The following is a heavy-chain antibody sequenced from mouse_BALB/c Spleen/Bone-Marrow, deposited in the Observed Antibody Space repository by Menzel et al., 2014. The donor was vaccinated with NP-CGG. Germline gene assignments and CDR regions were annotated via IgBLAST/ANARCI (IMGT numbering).Heavy chain of an antibody. D-gene: IGHD6-2*01. CDR1: GYTFTDNW. J-gene: IGHJ4*01. CDR2: IDTSDSYT. CDR3: AXGGHXFSLDY. Sequence: VQLVESGAELGMPGASVKMSCKASGYTFTDNWIYWVKQRPGQGLEWIGAIDTSDSYTNYNQKFMGKASLTVDASSSTAYVQVSSLTSXXSAVXYXAXGGHXFSLDYWGQGTSVTVSS. V-gene: IGHV1-69*01.